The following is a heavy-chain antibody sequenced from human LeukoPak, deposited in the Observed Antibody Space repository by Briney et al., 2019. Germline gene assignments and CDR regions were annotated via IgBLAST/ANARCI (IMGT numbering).Heavy chain of an antibody. Sequence: GGSLRLSCAASGFTFSSYSMNWVRQAPGKGLEWVSAISGSGGSTYYADSVKGRFTISRDNSKNTLYLQMNSLRAEDTAVYYCAKSFSSWLFDYWGQGTLVTVSS. CDR2: ISGSGGST. V-gene: IGHV3-23*01. CDR3: AKSFSSWLFDY. D-gene: IGHD6-13*01. CDR1: GFTFSSYS. J-gene: IGHJ4*02.